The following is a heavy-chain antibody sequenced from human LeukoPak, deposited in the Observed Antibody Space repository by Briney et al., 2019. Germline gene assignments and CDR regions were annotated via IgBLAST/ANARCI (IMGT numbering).Heavy chain of an antibody. V-gene: IGHV4-61*02. CDR2: IYTSGST. J-gene: IGHJ6*02. D-gene: IGHD3-3*01. Sequence: PSRTLSLTCTVSGGSISSGSYYWSWIGQPTGKGLEWIGRIYTSGSTNYNPSLKSRVTISVDTSKNQFSLKLSSVTAADTAVYYCARDHGETIFGETIYYGMDVWGQGTTVTVSS. CDR3: ARDHGETIFGETIYYGMDV. CDR1: GGSISSGSYY.